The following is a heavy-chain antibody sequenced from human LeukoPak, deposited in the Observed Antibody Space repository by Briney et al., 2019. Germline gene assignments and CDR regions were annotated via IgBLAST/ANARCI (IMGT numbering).Heavy chain of an antibody. J-gene: IGHJ5*02. CDR2: IWFDGSNK. CDR1: GFSFSSYG. V-gene: IGHV3-33*01. Sequence: GGSLRLSCAASGFSFSSYGMHWVRQAPDKGLEWVAVIWFDGSNKYHADSVKVRLPISRDNSKNTLYLQMDSLRAEDTAVYYCARVGRQLSFDQWGQGTLVTVSS. D-gene: IGHD5-18*01. CDR3: ARVGRQLSFDQ.